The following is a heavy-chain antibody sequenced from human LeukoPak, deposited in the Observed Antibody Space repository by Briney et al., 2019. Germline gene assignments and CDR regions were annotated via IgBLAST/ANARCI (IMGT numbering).Heavy chain of an antibody. V-gene: IGHV3-30*02. J-gene: IGHJ6*02. Sequence: PGGSLRLSCAASGFTFSSYGMHWVRQAPGKGLEWVAFIRYDVSNKYYADSVKGRFTISRDNSKNTLYLQMNSLRAEDTAVYYCAIDYYYFSGSYYYVRYSYYGMAVLCQGPTGTVAS. CDR1: GFTFSSYG. CDR2: IRYDVSNK. D-gene: IGHD3-10*01. CDR3: AIDYYYFSGSYYYVRYSYYGMAV.